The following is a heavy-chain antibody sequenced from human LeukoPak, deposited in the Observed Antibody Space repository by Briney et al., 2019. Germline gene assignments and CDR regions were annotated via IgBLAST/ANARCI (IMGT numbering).Heavy chain of an antibody. D-gene: IGHD6-6*01. CDR2: INPSGGST. CDR3: AKYSSSSNYYYGMDV. Sequence: ASVKVSCKASGYTFTSYFMHWVRQAPGQGLDWMGIINPSGGSTSYAQKFQGRVTMTRDTSTSTVYMELSSLRPEDTAVYYCAKYSSSSNYYYGMDVWGQGTTVTVSS. CDR1: GYTFTSYF. V-gene: IGHV1-46*01. J-gene: IGHJ6*02.